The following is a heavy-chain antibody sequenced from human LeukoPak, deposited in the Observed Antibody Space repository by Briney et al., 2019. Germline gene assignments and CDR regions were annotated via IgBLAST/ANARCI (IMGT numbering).Heavy chain of an antibody. CDR2: ISSISSYI. V-gene: IGHV3-21*01. J-gene: IGHJ4*02. Sequence: GGSLRLSCAASGITFSTYSMNWVRQAPGKGLEWVSSISSISSYIYYADSVKGRFTISRDNAKNLLYLDMNSLRAEDTAVYYCARGHTAVTRHFDFWGQGTLVTVSS. D-gene: IGHD4-17*01. CDR1: GITFSTYS. CDR3: ARGHTAVTRHFDF.